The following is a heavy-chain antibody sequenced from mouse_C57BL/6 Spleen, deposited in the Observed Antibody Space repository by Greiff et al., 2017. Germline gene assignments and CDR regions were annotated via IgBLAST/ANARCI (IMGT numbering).Heavy chain of an antibody. V-gene: IGHV1-55*01. CDR2: IYPGSGST. CDR3: ARGKYYYGSSYWFAY. J-gene: IGHJ3*01. D-gene: IGHD1-1*01. Sequence: QVQLQQPGAELVKPGASVKMSCKASGYTFPSYWITWVKQRPGQGLEWIGDIYPGSGSTNYNEKFKSKATLTVDTSSSTAYMQLSSLTSEDSAVYDCARGKYYYGSSYWFAYWGQGTLVTVSA. CDR1: GYTFPSYW.